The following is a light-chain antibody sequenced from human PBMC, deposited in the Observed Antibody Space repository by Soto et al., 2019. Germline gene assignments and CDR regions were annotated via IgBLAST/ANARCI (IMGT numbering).Light chain of an antibody. CDR1: SSDVGGYNY. Sequence: QSALTQPASVSGSPGQSITISCTGTSSDVGGYNYVSWYQQHPGTAPKLMIYEVSNRPSGLSNRFSGSKSGTTASLTISGLQADDEADYYCSSYTSSSSLYVFGTGTKLTVL. CDR3: SSYTSSSSLYV. CDR2: EVS. J-gene: IGLJ1*01. V-gene: IGLV2-14*01.